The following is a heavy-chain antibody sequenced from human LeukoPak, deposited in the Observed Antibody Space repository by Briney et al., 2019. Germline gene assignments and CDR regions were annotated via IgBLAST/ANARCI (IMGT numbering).Heavy chain of an antibody. CDR2: ISYDGSNK. V-gene: IGHV3-30*18. D-gene: IGHD2-15*01. J-gene: IGHJ4*02. Sequence: GGSLRLSCAAPGFTFSSYGMHWVRQAPGKGLEWVAVISYDGSNKYYADSVKGRFTISRDNSKNTLYLQMNSLRAEDTAVYYCAKKDDLDYWGQGTLVTVSS. CDR1: GFTFSSYG. CDR3: AKKDDLDY.